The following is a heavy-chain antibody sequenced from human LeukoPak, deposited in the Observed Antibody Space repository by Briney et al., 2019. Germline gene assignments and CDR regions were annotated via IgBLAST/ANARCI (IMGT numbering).Heavy chain of an antibody. J-gene: IGHJ4*02. D-gene: IGHD3-9*01. Sequence: SVKVSCKASGGTFSSYAISWVRQAPGQGLEWMGGIIPIFGTANYAQKFQGRVTVTADKSTSTAYMELSSLRSEDTAVYYCARAIDYDILTGSPYYFDYWGQGTLVTVSS. CDR3: ARAIDYDILTGSPYYFDY. CDR2: IIPIFGTA. CDR1: GGTFSSYA. V-gene: IGHV1-69*06.